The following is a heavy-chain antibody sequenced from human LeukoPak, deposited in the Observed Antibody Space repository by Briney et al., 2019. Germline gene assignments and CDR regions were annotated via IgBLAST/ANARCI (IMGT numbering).Heavy chain of an antibody. CDR2: IDYIGST. CDR1: GGSISNYY. D-gene: IGHD3-22*01. V-gene: IGHV4-59*01. J-gene: IGHJ4*02. Sequence: SETLSLTCTVSGGSISNYYWSWIRQPPGKGLEWIGYIDYIGSTTYNPSLKSRVTISIDTSKNQFSLRLSSVTAADTAVYYCARGRGDSKGTSFHYWVQGTLVTVSA. CDR3: ARGRGDSKGTSFHY.